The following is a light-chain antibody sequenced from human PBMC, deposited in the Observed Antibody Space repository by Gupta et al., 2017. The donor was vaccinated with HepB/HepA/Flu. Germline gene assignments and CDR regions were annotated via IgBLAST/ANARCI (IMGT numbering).Light chain of an antibody. CDR3: DAWDDRLGDVV. V-gene: IGLV1-47*02. CDR2: SNN. J-gene: IGLJ2*01. Sequence: QSVLTQPPSASGTPGQRVTISCSGSSSNIGSNYVYWYQQPPGTAPKLLIYSNNQRPSGVPDRFSGSKSGTSASLTITGLRAEDEAEYYCDAWDDRLGDVVFGGGTKLTVL. CDR1: SSNIGSNY.